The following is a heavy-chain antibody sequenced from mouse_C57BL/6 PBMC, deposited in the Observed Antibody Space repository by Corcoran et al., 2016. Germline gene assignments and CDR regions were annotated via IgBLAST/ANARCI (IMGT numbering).Heavy chain of an antibody. Sequence: QIQLVQSGPELKKPGETVKISCKASGYTFTTYGMSWVKQAPGKGLKWMGWINTYSGVPTYADDFKGRFAFSLETSASTAYLQINNLKNEDTATYFCARRDYYGSSDYWGQGTTLIVSS. V-gene: IGHV9-3*01. J-gene: IGHJ2*01. D-gene: IGHD1-1*01. CDR2: INTYSGVP. CDR1: GYTFTTYG. CDR3: ARRDYYGSSDY.